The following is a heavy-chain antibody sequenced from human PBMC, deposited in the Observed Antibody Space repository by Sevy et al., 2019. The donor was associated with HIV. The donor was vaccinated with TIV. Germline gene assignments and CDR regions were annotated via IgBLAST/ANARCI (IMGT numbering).Heavy chain of an antibody. J-gene: IGHJ6*02. V-gene: IGHV1-8*01. CDR3: ARWMEPPYGDYGMDV. CDR1: GYTFTSYD. Sequence: ASVKVSCKASGYTFTSYDINWVRQATGQGLEWMGWMNPNSGNTGYALKFQGRVTMTRNTSISTAYMELSSLRSEDTAVYYCARWMEPPYGDYGMDVWGQGTTVTVSS. CDR2: MNPNSGNT. D-gene: IGHD1-1*01.